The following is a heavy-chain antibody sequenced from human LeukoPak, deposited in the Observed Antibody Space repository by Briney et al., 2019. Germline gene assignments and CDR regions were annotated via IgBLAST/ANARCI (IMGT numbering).Heavy chain of an antibody. Sequence: GAPVKVSCKASGGTFSSYAISWVRQAPGQGLEWMGGIIPIFGTANYAQKLQGRVTITADESTSTAYMELSSLRSEDTAVYYCASRIVVVPAASADRPTYYYYYGMDVWGQGTTVTVSS. CDR1: GGTFSSYA. D-gene: IGHD2-2*01. J-gene: IGHJ6*02. CDR2: IIPIFGTA. V-gene: IGHV1-69*13. CDR3: ASRIVVVPAASADRPTYYYYYGMDV.